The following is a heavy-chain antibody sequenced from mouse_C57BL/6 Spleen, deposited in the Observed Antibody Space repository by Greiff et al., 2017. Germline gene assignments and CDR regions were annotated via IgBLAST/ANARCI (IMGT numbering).Heavy chain of an antibody. CDR2: IYPGDGDT. D-gene: IGHD2-1*01. CDR1: GYAFSSYW. CDR3: ADGNYPYAMDY. V-gene: IGHV1-80*01. J-gene: IGHJ4*01. Sequence: QVQLKESGAELVKPGASVKISCKASGYAFSSYWMNWVKQRPGKGLEWIGQIYPGDGDTNYNGKFKGKATLTADKSSSTAYMQLSSLTSEDSAVYFCADGNYPYAMDYWGQGTSVTVSS.